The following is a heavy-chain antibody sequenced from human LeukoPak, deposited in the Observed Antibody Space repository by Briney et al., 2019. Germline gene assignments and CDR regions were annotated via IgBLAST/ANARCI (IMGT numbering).Heavy chain of an antibody. Sequence: SETLSLTCTVSGGSISSYYWSWIRQPPGKGLEWIGYIYYSGSTNYNPSLKSRVTISVDTSKNQFSLKLSSMTAADTAVYYCARPGNYDSSGYDAFDIWGQGTMVTVSS. CDR1: GGSISSYY. CDR3: ARPGNYDSSGYDAFDI. J-gene: IGHJ3*02. V-gene: IGHV4-59*08. CDR2: IYYSGST. D-gene: IGHD3-22*01.